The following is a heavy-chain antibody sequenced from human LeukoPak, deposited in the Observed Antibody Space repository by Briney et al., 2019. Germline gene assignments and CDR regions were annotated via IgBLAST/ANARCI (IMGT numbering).Heavy chain of an antibody. CDR2: ISYDGSNK. V-gene: IGHV3-30*18. D-gene: IGHD3-3*01. J-gene: IGHJ5*02. CDR1: GFTFSSYG. Sequence: GGSLRLSCAASGFTFSSYGMHWVRQAPGKGLEWVAVISYDGSNKYYADSVKGRFTISRDNSKNTLYLQMNSLRAEDTAVYYCAKDKTAPRITIFGVVNGWFDPWGQGTLVTVSS. CDR3: AKDKTAPRITIFGVVNGWFDP.